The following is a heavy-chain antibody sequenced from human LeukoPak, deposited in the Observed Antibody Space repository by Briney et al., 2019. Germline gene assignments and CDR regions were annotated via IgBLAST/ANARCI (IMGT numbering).Heavy chain of an antibody. CDR2: ISSGGST. V-gene: IGHV3-53*01. D-gene: IGHD3-10*01. CDR1: GFIVTSNY. J-gene: IGHJ4*02. CDR3: ARVLYGSGTYYFDY. Sequence: GGSLRLSCAASGFIVTSNYMSWVRQAPGKGLEWVSVISSGGSTYYADSVKGRFTISRDNSKNTLYLQMNSLRAEDTAVYYCARVLYGSGTYYFDYWGQGTLVTVSS.